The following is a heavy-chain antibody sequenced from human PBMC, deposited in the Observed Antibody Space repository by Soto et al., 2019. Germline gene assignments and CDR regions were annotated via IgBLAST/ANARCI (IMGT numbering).Heavy chain of an antibody. V-gene: IGHV1-46*01. CDR1: GYSFTSND. D-gene: IGHD2-15*01. Sequence: ASVKVSCKASGYSFTSNDMHWVRQAPGQGPEWMGIINPSGGSRRYAQRFQGRVNMTRDTSTSTVYMELSSLRTEDTAVYYCARYRGFCSGVTCYMFDYWGQGTPVTVSS. CDR3: ARYRGFCSGVTCYMFDY. J-gene: IGHJ4*02. CDR2: INPSGGSR.